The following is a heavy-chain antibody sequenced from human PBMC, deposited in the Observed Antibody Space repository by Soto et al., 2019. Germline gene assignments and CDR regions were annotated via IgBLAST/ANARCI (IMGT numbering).Heavy chain of an antibody. D-gene: IGHD2-2*01. CDR2: INHSGNT. CDR3: ARSELGPRRHCHCTSCSNTVTKNGMDV. V-gene: IGHV4-34*01. J-gene: IGHJ6*02. CDR1: GGSVTGYY. Sequence: PSETLSLTGAVHGGSVTGYYWTWIRQPPGKGLEWIGEINHSGNTNYNPSLESRVTMSVDTSKNQFSLKVTSVSAADTAVYYCARSELGPRRHCHCTSCSNTVTKNGMDVWGQGTTVTVSS.